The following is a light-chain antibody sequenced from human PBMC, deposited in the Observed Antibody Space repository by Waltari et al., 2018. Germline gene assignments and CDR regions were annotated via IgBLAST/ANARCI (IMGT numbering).Light chain of an antibody. CDR1: QTVRTTY. J-gene: IGKJ4*01. Sequence: CRASQTVRTTYVAWYQQKPGQAPSLLNYGAASRATGIPNRFSGSESGTDFSLTISSRGPEDIAVYYCQQYEISPLPFGGGTRVEIK. V-gene: IGKV3-20*01. CDR3: QQYEISPLP. CDR2: GAA.